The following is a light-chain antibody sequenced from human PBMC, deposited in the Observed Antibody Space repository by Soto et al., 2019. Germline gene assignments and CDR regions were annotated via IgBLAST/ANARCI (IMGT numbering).Light chain of an antibody. Sequence: DIQMTQSPSSLSASLGDRVTITCRASQGIKKYVAWYQQKPGKVPKLLIYAASSLQSGGPSRFSGSGSGTDVTRTISSLQPEDVATYYCQKYDTVPWAFGQGTKVDIK. V-gene: IGKV1-27*01. J-gene: IGKJ1*01. CDR1: QGIKKY. CDR2: AAS. CDR3: QKYDTVPWA.